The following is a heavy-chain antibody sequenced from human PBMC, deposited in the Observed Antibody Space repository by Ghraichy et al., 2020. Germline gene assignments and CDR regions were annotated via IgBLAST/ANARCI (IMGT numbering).Heavy chain of an antibody. D-gene: IGHD2-15*01. CDR3: ARGGGCSGGSCWYFDL. CDR1: GGSFSGYY. CDR2: INHCGST. Sequence: SQTLSLTCAVYGGSFSGYYWSWIRQPPGKGLEWIGEINHCGSTNYNPSLKSRVAMSVDTSKNQFSLKLTSVTAADTAVYYCARGGGCSGGSCWYFDLWGRGTLVTVSS. V-gene: IGHV4-34*01. J-gene: IGHJ2*01.